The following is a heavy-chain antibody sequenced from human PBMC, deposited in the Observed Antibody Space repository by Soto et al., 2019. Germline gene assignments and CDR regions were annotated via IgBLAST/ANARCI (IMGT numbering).Heavy chain of an antibody. J-gene: IGHJ4*02. CDR1: GGSVSSSSYY. CDR2: IYYSGST. D-gene: IGHD6-13*01. Sequence: PSETLSLTCTFSGGSVSSSSYYWSWIRKPPGKGLEWIGYIYYSGSTNYNPSLKGRVTISVDTSKNQFSLKLSSVTAADTAVYYCARSPAGQTKIFDYWGQGTLVTVSS. V-gene: IGHV4-61*01. CDR3: ARSPAGQTKIFDY.